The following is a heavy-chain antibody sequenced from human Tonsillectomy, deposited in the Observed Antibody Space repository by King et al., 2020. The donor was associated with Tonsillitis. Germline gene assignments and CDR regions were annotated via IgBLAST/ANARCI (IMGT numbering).Heavy chain of an antibody. Sequence: VQLVESGGGLVQPGGSLKLSCAASGFTFSGSAMHWVRQASGKGLEWVGRIRSKANSYATAYAASVKGRFTISRDDSKNTAYLQMNSLKTEDTAVYYCTGHYYGSGSYYYYFDYWGQGPLVTVSS. J-gene: IGHJ4*02. V-gene: IGHV3-73*01. D-gene: IGHD3-10*01. CDR2: IRSKANSYAT. CDR1: GFTFSGSA. CDR3: TGHYYGSGSYYYYFDY.